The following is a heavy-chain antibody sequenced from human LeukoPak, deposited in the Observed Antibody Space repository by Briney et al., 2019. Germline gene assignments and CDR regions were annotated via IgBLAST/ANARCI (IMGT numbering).Heavy chain of an antibody. CDR2: IIPIFGTA. CDR1: GGTFSSYA. J-gene: IGHJ5*02. D-gene: IGHD3-10*01. Sequence: ASVTVSCTASGGTFSSYAISWVRQAPGQGLEWMGGIIPIFGTANYAQKFQGRVTITADESTSTAYMELSSLRSEDTAVYYCARDVVYYGSGSPNWFDPWGQGTLVTVSS. V-gene: IGHV1-69*01. CDR3: ARDVVYYGSGSPNWFDP.